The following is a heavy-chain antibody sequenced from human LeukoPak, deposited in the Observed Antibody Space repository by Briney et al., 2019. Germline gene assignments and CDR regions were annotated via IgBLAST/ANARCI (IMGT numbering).Heavy chain of an antibody. CDR3: ARAVGSSGCDY. D-gene: IGHD3-22*01. J-gene: IGHJ4*02. CDR2: ISQDGSEK. Sequence: GGSLRLSCAASGFTFNNYWLTWVRQAPGKGLEWAAKISQDGSEKYYVDSVKGRFTISRDSGKNSLYLLMNSLRVEDTAVYYCARAVGSSGCDYWGQGTLVTVSS. CDR1: GFTFNNYW. V-gene: IGHV3-7*01.